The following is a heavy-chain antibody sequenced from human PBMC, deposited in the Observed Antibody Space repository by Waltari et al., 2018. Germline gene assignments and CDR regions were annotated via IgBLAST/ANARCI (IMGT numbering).Heavy chain of an antibody. CDR1: GYTFTSYA. Sequence: QVQLVQSGAEVKKPGASVKVSCKASGYTFTSYAMHWVRQAPGQRLEWMGWINAGNDNTKYSQKFQGRVTITRDTSASTAYMELSSLRSEDTAVYYCARDPPRFLEWFMPFDYWGQGTLVTVSS. CDR3: ARDPPRFLEWFMPFDY. D-gene: IGHD3-3*01. V-gene: IGHV1-3*01. CDR2: INAGNDNT. J-gene: IGHJ4*02.